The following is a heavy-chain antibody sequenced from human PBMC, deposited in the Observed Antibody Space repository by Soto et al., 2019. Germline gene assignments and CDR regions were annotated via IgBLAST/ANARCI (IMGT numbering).Heavy chain of an antibody. V-gene: IGHV4-31*03. CDR3: ARGGSGIAAAGTSSYSYYGMDV. CDR1: GGSISSGGYY. D-gene: IGHD6-13*01. J-gene: IGHJ6*02. Sequence: SETLSLTCTVSGGSISSGGYYWRWIRQHPGKGLEWIGYIYYSGSTYYNPSLKSRVTISVDTSKNQFSLKLSSVTAADTAVYYCARGGSGIAAAGTSSYSYYGMDVRGQATTVTVSS. CDR2: IYYSGST.